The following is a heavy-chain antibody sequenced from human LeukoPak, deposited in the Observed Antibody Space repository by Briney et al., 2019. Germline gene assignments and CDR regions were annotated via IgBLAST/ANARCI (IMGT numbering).Heavy chain of an antibody. V-gene: IGHV3-9*01. Sequence: PGGSLRLSCAASGFTFDDYAMHWVRQAPGKGLEWVSGINWNNGNIGYADSVKGRFTISRDNAKNSLYLQMNSLRAEDTALYYCAKGRDSGSPDSFDIWGQGTMVTVSS. J-gene: IGHJ3*02. CDR1: GFTFDDYA. CDR3: AKGRDSGSPDSFDI. CDR2: INWNNGNI. D-gene: IGHD3-10*01.